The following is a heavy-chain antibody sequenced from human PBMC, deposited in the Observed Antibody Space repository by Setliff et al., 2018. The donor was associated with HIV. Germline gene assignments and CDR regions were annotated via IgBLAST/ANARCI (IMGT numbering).Heavy chain of an antibody. CDR3: ATRPRIAARPFDY. CDR1: GGSMNDYY. D-gene: IGHD6-6*01. V-gene: IGHV4-4*07. Sequence: SETLSLTCTVSGGSMNDYYWSWVRQPAGKTLEWLGRISSSGDTYNNPSLKSRISMSVDTSKNQFPLELTSLTAADTAVYYCATRPRIAARPFDYWGQGTLVTVSS. J-gene: IGHJ4*02. CDR2: ISSSGDT.